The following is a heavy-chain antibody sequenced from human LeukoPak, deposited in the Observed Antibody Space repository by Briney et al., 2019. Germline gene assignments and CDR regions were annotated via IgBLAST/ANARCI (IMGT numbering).Heavy chain of an antibody. J-gene: IGHJ4*02. D-gene: IGHD4-23*01. CDR1: GNPIRMYS. CDR2: GNPSDGST. Sequence: ASVKVSCKASGNPIRMYSVHWVRQAPGQGLEWMGVGNPSDGSTTYAQKFQGRLTMTRDTSTSTIYMELSSLKASDTAVYYCARHEGGYGGNSEALDYWGQGTLVTVSS. CDR3: ARHEGGYGGNSEALDY. V-gene: IGHV1-46*01.